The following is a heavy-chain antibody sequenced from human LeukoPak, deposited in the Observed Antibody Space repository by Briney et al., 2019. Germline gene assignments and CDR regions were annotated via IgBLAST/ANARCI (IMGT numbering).Heavy chain of an antibody. Sequence: GGSLRLSCAASGVTFSGYAMNWVRQAPGKGLEWLSAISGSGVSTYYADSVKGLFTMSRDNSKNTLYLTMNSLRAEDTAVYYCAKGPSSGWYFIDYWGQGTLVTVSS. CDR2: ISGSGVST. CDR1: GVTFSGYA. D-gene: IGHD6-19*01. V-gene: IGHV3-23*01. J-gene: IGHJ4*02. CDR3: AKGPSSGWYFIDY.